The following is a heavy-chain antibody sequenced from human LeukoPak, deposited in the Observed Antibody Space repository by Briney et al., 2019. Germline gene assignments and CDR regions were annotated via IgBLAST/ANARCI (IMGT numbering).Heavy chain of an antibody. CDR1: GFTVSNNY. CDR3: ARGLGPWLVEGFDY. CDR2: ISSSGSTI. Sequence: PGGSLRLSCAASGFTVSNNYMSWVRQAPGKGLEWVSYISSSGSTIYYADSVKGRFTISRDNAKNSLYLQMNSLRAEDTAVYYCARGLGPWLVEGFDYWGQGTLVTVSS. D-gene: IGHD6-19*01. V-gene: IGHV3-11*04. J-gene: IGHJ4*02.